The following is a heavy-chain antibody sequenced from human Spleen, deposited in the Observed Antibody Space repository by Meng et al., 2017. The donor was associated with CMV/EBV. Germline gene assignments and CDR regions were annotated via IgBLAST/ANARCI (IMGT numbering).Heavy chain of an antibody. Sequence: SCKASGGPRNSDTISWVRQAPGQGLEWMGGINPIFGTATYAQKFQGRVTIISDESTSTAYMNLRSLKSEDTAVYYCARRSQLLGFDLWGQGTLVTVSS. CDR3: ARRSQLLGFDL. CDR1: GGPRNSDT. CDR2: INPIFGTA. D-gene: IGHD2-21*01. J-gene: IGHJ4*02. V-gene: IGHV1-69*01.